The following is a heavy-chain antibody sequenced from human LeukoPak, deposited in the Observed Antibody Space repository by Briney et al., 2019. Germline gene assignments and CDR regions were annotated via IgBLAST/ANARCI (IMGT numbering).Heavy chain of an antibody. CDR2: ISGSGGNT. J-gene: IGHJ4*02. CDR3: ATGFMTAPYYFDY. Sequence: GGSLRLSCAASGFTFSSYGMSWVRQAPGKGLEWVSAISGSGGNTYYADSVKGRFTISRDSAKSSLYLQMNSLRAEDTAVYYCATGFMTAPYYFDYWGQGTLVTVSS. D-gene: IGHD3-16*01. V-gene: IGHV3-23*01. CDR1: GFTFSSYG.